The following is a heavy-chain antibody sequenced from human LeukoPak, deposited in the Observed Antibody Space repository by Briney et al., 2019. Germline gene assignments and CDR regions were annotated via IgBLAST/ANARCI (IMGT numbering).Heavy chain of an antibody. Sequence: PSETLSLTCAVYGGSFSGYYWSWIRQPPGKGLEWIGEINHSGSTNYNPSLKSRVTMSVDTSKNQFSLKLSSVTAADTAVYYCARDRGAKDYWGQGTLVTVSS. V-gene: IGHV4-34*01. J-gene: IGHJ4*02. CDR2: INHSGST. D-gene: IGHD1-26*01. CDR1: GGSFSGYY. CDR3: ARDRGAKDY.